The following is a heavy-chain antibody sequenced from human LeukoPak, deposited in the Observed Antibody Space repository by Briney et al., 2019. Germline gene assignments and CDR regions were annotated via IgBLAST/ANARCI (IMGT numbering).Heavy chain of an antibody. J-gene: IGHJ4*02. CDR3: ARHVHVGTASVDY. CDR2: IYYSGST. Sequence: SETLSLTCTVSGGSISSRSYYWGCIPQPPGKRLEWIGSIYYSGSTYYNPSLKGRVTISVDTSKNQFSLKLSSVTAADTAVYYCARHVHVGTASVDYWGQGTLVTVSS. V-gene: IGHV4-39*01. CDR1: GGSISSRSYY. D-gene: IGHD4-23*01.